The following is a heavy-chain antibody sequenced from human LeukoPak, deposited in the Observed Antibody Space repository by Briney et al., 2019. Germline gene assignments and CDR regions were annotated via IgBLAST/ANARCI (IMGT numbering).Heavy chain of an antibody. CDR3: ARNALSWDYFDY. CDR1: GFTFSSYS. J-gene: IGHJ4*02. D-gene: IGHD2-2*01. V-gene: IGHV3-21*01. Sequence: GGSLRLSCAASGFTFSSYSMNWVRQAPGKGLEGGSSISSSSSYIYYADSVKGRFTISRDNAKNSLYLQMNSLRAEDTAVYYCARNALSWDYFDYWGQGTLVTVSS. CDR2: ISSSSSYI.